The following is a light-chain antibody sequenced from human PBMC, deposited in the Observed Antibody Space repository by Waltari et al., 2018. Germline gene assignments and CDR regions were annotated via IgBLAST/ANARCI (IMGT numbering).Light chain of an antibody. CDR2: GAS. CDR3: QQYGSSPLT. V-gene: IGKV3-20*01. Sequence: EIVLTQSPGTLSLSPGERATLSGRASQRVTSTYLAWYQQKPGQAPRLLIYGASSRATGSPDRFSGSGSGTDFTLTISRLEPEDFAVYYWQQYGSSPLTCGQGTKVEI. CDR1: QRVTSTY. J-gene: IGKJ1*01.